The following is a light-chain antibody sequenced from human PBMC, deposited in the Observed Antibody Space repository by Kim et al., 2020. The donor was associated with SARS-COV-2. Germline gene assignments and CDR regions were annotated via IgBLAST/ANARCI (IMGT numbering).Light chain of an antibody. Sequence: EIELTQSPGTLSLSPGERVTLPCRASQSVSSSYLAWYQQKPGQAPRLLIYGASSRATGIPDRFSGSGSGTDFTLTISRLEPEDFAVYYCQQYGSSPKVTFGGGTKVDIK. V-gene: IGKV3-20*01. CDR2: GAS. J-gene: IGKJ4*01. CDR3: QQYGSSPKVT. CDR1: QSVSSSY.